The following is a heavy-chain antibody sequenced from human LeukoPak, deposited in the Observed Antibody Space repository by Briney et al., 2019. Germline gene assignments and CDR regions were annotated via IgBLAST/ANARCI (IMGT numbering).Heavy chain of an antibody. V-gene: IGHV4-59*08. CDR1: GGSISSYY. CDR3: ARRGLDSSSWGIWFDP. D-gene: IGHD6-13*01. CDR2: IYYSGST. Sequence: SETLSLTCTVSGGSISSYYWSWIRQPPGKGLEWIGYIYYSGSTNYNPSLKSRVTISVDTSKNQFSLKLSSVTAADTAVYYCARRGLDSSSWGIWFDPWGQGTLVTVSS. J-gene: IGHJ5*02.